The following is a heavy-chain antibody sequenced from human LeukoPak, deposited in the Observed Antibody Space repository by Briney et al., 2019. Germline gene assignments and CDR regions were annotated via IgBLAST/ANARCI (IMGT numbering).Heavy chain of an antibody. J-gene: IGHJ5*02. V-gene: IGHV3-7*01. D-gene: IGHD3-10*01. Sequence: GGSLRLSCAASGFTFSSYWMSWVRQAPGKGLEWVANIKQDGSEKYYVDSVKGRFTIPRDNAKNSLYLQMNSLRAEDTAVYYCARGRYGSGSYFLFVGSNWFDPWGQGTLVTVSS. CDR1: GFTFSSYW. CDR3: ARGRYGSGSYFLFVGSNWFDP. CDR2: IKQDGSEK.